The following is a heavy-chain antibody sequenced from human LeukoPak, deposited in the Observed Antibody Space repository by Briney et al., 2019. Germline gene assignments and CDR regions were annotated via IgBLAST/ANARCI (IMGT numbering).Heavy chain of an antibody. Sequence: GASVKVSCKASGYTFTGYYMHWVRQAPGQGLEWMGWINPNSGGTNYAQKFQGRVTMTRDTSISTAYMELSRLRSDDTAVYYCARGDYDILTGYFYFADYWGQGTLVTVSS. CDR3: ARGDYDILTGYFYFADY. D-gene: IGHD3-9*01. V-gene: IGHV1-2*02. J-gene: IGHJ4*02. CDR2: INPNSGGT. CDR1: GYTFTGYY.